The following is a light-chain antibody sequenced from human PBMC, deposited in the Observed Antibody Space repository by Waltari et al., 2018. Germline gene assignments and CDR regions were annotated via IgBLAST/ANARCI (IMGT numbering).Light chain of an antibody. CDR2: AAS. V-gene: IGKV1-39*01. J-gene: IGKJ1*01. CDR1: QSISSY. Sequence: DIQMTQSPSSLSASVGHRVTITCRASQSISSYLNWYQQKPGKAPKLLIYAASSLQSGVPSRFSGSGSGTDFTLTISSLQPEDFATYYCQQSYSTPWTFGQGTKVEIK. CDR3: QQSYSTPWT.